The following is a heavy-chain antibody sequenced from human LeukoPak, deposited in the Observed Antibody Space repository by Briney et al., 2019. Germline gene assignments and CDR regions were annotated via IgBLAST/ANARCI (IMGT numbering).Heavy chain of an antibody. CDR3: ARESSGTYYNPLGYMDV. J-gene: IGHJ6*03. D-gene: IGHD3-10*01. CDR1: GGSISIYY. CDR2: IFTSGIT. Sequence: SETLSLTCTVSGGSISIYYWNWLRPPAGKGLEGIGRIFTSGITNYNPSLKSRVTMSVDTSSNQFSLTLTSVTAADTAVYYCARESSGTYYNPLGYMDVWGKGTTVTVSS. V-gene: IGHV4-4*07.